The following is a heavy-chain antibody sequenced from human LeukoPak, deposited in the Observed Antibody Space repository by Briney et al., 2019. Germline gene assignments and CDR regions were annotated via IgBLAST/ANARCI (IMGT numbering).Heavy chain of an antibody. CDR3: ARDLSGVTGYTYGRGIDY. CDR1: AFTFSDYW. J-gene: IGHJ4*02. Sequence: GGSLRFSCAASAFTFSDYWMTWVRQAPGKGLERVANINKDGSENYYLDSVKGRFTISRDNAKNSLYLQMNSLRAEDTAVYYCARDLSGVTGYTYGRGIDYWGQGTLVTVSS. CDR2: INKDGSEN. V-gene: IGHV3-7*01. D-gene: IGHD5-18*01.